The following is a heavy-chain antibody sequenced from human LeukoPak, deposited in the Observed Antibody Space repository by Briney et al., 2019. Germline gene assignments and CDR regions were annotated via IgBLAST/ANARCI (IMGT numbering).Heavy chain of an antibody. CDR1: GLTFSSYS. D-gene: IGHD1-26*01. V-gene: IGHV3-7*01. CDR2: INEDGSER. Sequence: GGSLRLSCAASGLTFSSYSMSWVRQAPGKGLEWVANINEDGSERHHVDSVKGRFTISRDNAMNTLCLLMNSLRAEDSALYYCTRDMQGSRLYLVGSQNDWGQGTLVTVSS. CDR3: TRDMQGSRLYLVGSQND. J-gene: IGHJ4*02.